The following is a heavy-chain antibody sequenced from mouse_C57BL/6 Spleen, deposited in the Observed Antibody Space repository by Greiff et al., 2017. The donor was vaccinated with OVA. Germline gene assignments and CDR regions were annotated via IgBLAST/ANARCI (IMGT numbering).Heavy chain of an antibody. CDR3: ARTDYYGSSYWYFDV. V-gene: IGHV1-63*01. CDR2: IYPGGGYT. J-gene: IGHJ1*03. D-gene: IGHD1-1*01. CDR1: GYTFTNYW. Sequence: LVESGAELVRPGTSVKMSCKASGYTFTNYWIGWAKPRPGHGLEWIGDIYPGGGYTNYNEKFKGKATLTADKSSSTAYMQFSSLTSEDSAIYYCARTDYYGSSYWYFDVWGTGTTVTVSS.